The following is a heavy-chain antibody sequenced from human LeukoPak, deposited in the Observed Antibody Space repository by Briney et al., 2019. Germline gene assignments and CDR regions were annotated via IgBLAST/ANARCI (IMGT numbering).Heavy chain of an antibody. CDR1: GFTFSSYG. D-gene: IGHD2-2*03. CDR2: ISYDGSNK. CDR3: AKGWMDYGMDV. V-gene: IGHV3-30*18. Sequence: GRCLRLSCAASGFTFSSYGMHWVRQAPGKGLEWVAVISYDGSNKYYADSVKGRFTISRDNSKNTLYLQMNSLRAEATAVYYCAKGWMDYGMDVWGKGTTVTVSS. J-gene: IGHJ6*04.